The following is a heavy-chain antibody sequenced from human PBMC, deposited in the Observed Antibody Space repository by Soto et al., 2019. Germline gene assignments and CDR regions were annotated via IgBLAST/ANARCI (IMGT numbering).Heavy chain of an antibody. CDR2: ISTSGSTV. CDR1: RFTFSTYE. V-gene: IGHV3-48*03. Sequence: PGGSLRLSCAASRFTFSTYEVNWVRQAPGKGLEWVSYISTSGSTVYYADSVKGRFTISRDNTRNSLYLQMNSLRDEDTALYYCVRYCSTTLCNGVATRTFDYWGQGTLVTVSS. J-gene: IGHJ4*02. CDR3: VRYCSTTLCNGVATRTFDY. D-gene: IGHD2-2*01.